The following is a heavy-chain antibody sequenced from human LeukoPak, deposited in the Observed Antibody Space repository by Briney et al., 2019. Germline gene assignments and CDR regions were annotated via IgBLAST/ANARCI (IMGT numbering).Heavy chain of an antibody. J-gene: IGHJ4*02. CDR2: IYYSGST. CDR3: ARRRGNRIAVAGTAFDY. D-gene: IGHD6-19*01. V-gene: IGHV4-39*07. CDR1: GGSVTSSTYY. Sequence: TSETLSLTCTVSGGSVTSSTYYGGWIRQPPGKGLEWIGNIYYSGSTYYNPSLRSRVTISVDTSKNQFSLKLSSVTAADTAVYYCARRRGNRIAVAGTAFDYWGQGTLVTVSS.